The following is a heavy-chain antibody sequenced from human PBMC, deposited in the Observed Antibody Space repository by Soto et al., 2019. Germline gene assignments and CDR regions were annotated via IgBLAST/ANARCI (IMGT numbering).Heavy chain of an antibody. J-gene: IGHJ1*01. CDR2: ISYDGSNK. CDR1: GFTFSSYG. CDR3: ARERLGYCSGGSCYSLQH. Sequence: QVQLVESGGGVVQPGRSLRLSCAASGFTFSSYGMHWVRQAPGKGLEWVAVISYDGSNKYYADSVKGRFTISRDNSKNKLYLQMNSRRAEDTAVYYCARERLGYCSGGSCYSLQHCGQGTLVTVSS. D-gene: IGHD2-15*01. V-gene: IGHV3-30*03.